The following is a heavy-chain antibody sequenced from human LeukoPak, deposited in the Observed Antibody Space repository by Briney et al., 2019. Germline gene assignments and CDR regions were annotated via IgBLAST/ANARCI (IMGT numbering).Heavy chain of an antibody. D-gene: IGHD3-9*01. Sequence: PGGSLRLSCAASGFTFSSYSMNWVRQAPGKGLEWVPSISSSSSYIYYADSVKGRFTISRDNAKNSLYLQMNSLRAEDTAVYYCARVVGEPTYYDILTGYYSSYFDYWGQGTLVTVSS. J-gene: IGHJ4*02. V-gene: IGHV3-21*01. CDR2: ISSSSSYI. CDR3: ARVVGEPTYYDILTGYYSSYFDY. CDR1: GFTFSSYS.